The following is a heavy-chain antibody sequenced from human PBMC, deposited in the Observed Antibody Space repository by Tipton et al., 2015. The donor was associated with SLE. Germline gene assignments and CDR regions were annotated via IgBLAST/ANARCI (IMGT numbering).Heavy chain of an antibody. V-gene: IGHV5-51*03. CDR1: GYRFSTYW. CDR2: IYVGDSDT. CDR3: ARLELQLGLDR. Sequence: QLVQSGAEVKKPGESLKISCEGSGYRFSTYWIAWLRQMPGKGLEWMGSIYVGDSDTIYSPSFQGQVTISVDKSISTAYLQWSSLKASDSAMYYCARLELQLGLDRWGQGTLVTVSS. J-gene: IGHJ4*02. D-gene: IGHD3-10*01.